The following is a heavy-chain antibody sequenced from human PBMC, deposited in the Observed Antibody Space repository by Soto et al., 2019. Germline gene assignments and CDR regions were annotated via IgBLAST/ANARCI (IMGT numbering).Heavy chain of an antibody. J-gene: IGHJ4*02. CDR3: AKGIREWLFRNMYYFDY. V-gene: IGHV3-23*01. D-gene: IGHD3-3*01. Sequence: PGGSLRLSCAASGFTFSSYAMSLVRQAPGKGLEWVSAISGSGGSTYFADSVKGRFTISRDNSKNTLYLQMNSLRAEDTAVYYCAKGIREWLFRNMYYFDYWGQGTLVTVSS. CDR2: ISGSGGST. CDR1: GFTFSSYA.